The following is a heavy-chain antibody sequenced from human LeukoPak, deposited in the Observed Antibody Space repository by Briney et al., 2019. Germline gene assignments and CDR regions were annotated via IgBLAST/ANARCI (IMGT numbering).Heavy chain of an antibody. Sequence: SETLSLTCTVSGGSISSSSYYWGWIRQPPGKGLEWIGSIYYSGSTYYNPSLKSRVTISVDTSKNQFSLKLGSVTAADTAVYYCARRGSSSWYGGTGVDYWGQGTLVTVSS. J-gene: IGHJ4*02. CDR3: ARRGSSSWYGGTGVDY. D-gene: IGHD6-13*01. V-gene: IGHV4-39*01. CDR2: IYYSGST. CDR1: GGSISSSSYY.